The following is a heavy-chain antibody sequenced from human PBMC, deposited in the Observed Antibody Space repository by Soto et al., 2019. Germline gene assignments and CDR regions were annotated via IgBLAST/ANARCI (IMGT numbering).Heavy chain of an antibody. J-gene: IGHJ5*02. D-gene: IGHD3-10*01. V-gene: IGHV4-31*03. CDR2: IYYSGST. Sequence: QVQLQESGPGLVKPSQTLSLTCTVSGGSISSGGYYWSWIRQSPGKGLEWIGYIYYSGSTYYNPSLKSRVPITVDTSNNQCSLKLRFVTAADTAVYYRAREAVADYDSGSYNWFDPWGQGILVADSS. CDR1: GGSISSGGYY. CDR3: AREAVADYDSGSYNWFDP.